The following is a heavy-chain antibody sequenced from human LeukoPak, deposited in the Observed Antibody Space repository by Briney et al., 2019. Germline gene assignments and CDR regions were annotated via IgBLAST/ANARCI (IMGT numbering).Heavy chain of an antibody. D-gene: IGHD4-17*01. V-gene: IGHV1-8*03. CDR2: MNPNSGNT. J-gene: IGHJ6*03. Sequence: ASVKVSCKASGYTFTSYDINWVRQATGQGLEWMGWMNPNSGNTGYAQKFQGRVTITTDESTSTAYMELSSLRSEDTAVYYCAREGATVTTYYYYYYMDVWGKGTTVTVSS. CDR1: GYTFTSYD. CDR3: AREGATVTTYYYYYYMDV.